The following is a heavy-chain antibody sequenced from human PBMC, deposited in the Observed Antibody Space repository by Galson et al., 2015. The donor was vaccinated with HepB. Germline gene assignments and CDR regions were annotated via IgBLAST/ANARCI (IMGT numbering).Heavy chain of an antibody. Sequence: SLRLSCAASGFTFSSYAMSWVRQAPGKGLEWVSAFSGSGGSTYYADSVKGRFTISRDNSKNTLYLQMNSLRAEDTAVYYCAKDGLRFGESYYYMDVWGKGTTVTVSS. CDR1: GFTFSSYA. J-gene: IGHJ6*03. CDR3: AKDGLRFGESYYYMDV. CDR2: FSGSGGST. D-gene: IGHD3-10*01. V-gene: IGHV3-23*01.